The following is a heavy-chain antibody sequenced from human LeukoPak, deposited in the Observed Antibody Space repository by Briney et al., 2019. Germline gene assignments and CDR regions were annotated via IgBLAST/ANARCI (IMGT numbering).Heavy chain of an antibody. CDR3: ARVLVREMATITGAFDI. CDR1: GGSISSGDYY. Sequence: TSQTLSLTCTVSGGSISSGDYYWSWIHQPPGKGLEWIGYIYYSGSTYYNPSLKSRVTISVDTSKNQFSLKLSSVTAADTAVYYCARVLVREMATITGAFDIWGQGTMVTVSS. CDR2: IYYSGST. V-gene: IGHV4-30-4*08. D-gene: IGHD5-24*01. J-gene: IGHJ3*02.